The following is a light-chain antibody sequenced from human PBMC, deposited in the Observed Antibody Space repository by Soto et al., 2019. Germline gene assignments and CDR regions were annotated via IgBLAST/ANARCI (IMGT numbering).Light chain of an antibody. V-gene: IGKV1-39*01. CDR3: QQSYRAVT. Sequence: DIQMTQSPSSLSASVGDRISITCRASQSVSSYLNWYQQKPGKAPRLLIYAASHLQTGVPSRFRGTGSATHFTLTISXLQPEDFATYYCQQSYRAVTFGQGTRLEIK. J-gene: IGKJ5*01. CDR1: QSVSSY. CDR2: AAS.